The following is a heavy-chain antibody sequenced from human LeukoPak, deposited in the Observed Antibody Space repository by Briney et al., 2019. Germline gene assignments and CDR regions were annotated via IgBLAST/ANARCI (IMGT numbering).Heavy chain of an antibody. CDR3: ARDLRTSPYCGGGCYPRTYYYYGMDV. D-gene: IGHD2-21*02. Sequence: PGGSLRLSCAASGFTFSSYSMNWVRQAPGKGLEWVSSISSSSYIYYADSVKGRFTISRDNAKNSLYLQMNSLRAEDTAVYYCARDLRTSPYCGGGCYPRTYYYYGMDVWGQGTTVTVSS. CDR1: GFTFSSYS. J-gene: IGHJ6*02. CDR2: ISSSSYI. V-gene: IGHV3-21*01.